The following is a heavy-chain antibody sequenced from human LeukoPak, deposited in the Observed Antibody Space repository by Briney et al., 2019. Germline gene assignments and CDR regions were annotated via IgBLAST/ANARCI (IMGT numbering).Heavy chain of an antibody. D-gene: IGHD2-8*01. V-gene: IGHV4-34*01. CDR3: ARVSTVYYSIDY. CDR1: GGSFSGYY. CDR2: INHSGST. Sequence: SETLSLTCAVYGGSFSGYYWSWIRQPPGKGLEWIGEINHSGSTNYNPSLKSRVTMSVDTSKNQFSLKLSSVTAADTAVYYCARVSTVYYSIDYWGQGTLVTVSS. J-gene: IGHJ4*02.